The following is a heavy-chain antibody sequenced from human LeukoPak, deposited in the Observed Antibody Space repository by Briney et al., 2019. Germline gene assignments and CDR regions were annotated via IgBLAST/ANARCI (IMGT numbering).Heavy chain of an antibody. V-gene: IGHV3-23*01. Sequence: GGSLRLSSAASGFTFHTYAMTWVRQAPGKGLEWVAAISDSGGGTYYGDSVKGRFTISRDNSKNTLYLQMNSLRAEDTALYYCANYYYDGTEYYPYFDYWGQGALVTVSS. J-gene: IGHJ4*02. CDR1: GFTFHTYA. D-gene: IGHD3-22*01. CDR2: ISDSGGGT. CDR3: ANYYYDGTEYYPYFDY.